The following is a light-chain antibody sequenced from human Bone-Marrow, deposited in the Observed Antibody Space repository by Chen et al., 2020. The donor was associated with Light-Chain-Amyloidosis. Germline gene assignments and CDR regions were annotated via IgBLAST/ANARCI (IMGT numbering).Light chain of an antibody. V-gene: IGLV1-44*01. J-gene: IGLJ3*02. Sequence: QSVLTQPPSASGTPGQRVTISCSGGSSNIGSNAVSWYQQFPGTAPKLLIYTSNQRPSGVPDRFSGSKSGTSASLAIRGLQSEDEAGYYCAAWDDSLNGWVFGGGTKLTVL. CDR3: AAWDDSLNGWV. CDR1: SSNIGSNA. CDR2: TSN.